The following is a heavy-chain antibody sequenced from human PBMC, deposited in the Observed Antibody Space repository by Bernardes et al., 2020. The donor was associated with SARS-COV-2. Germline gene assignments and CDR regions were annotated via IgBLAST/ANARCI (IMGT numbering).Heavy chain of an antibody. CDR2: VSPGGNVT. J-gene: IGHJ4*02. CDR1: GFTFSDYV. CDR3: AKPVQWIVGLEY. Sequence: GGSLRLSCVASGFTFSDYVINWVRQAPGKGLQWVSSVSPGGNVTHYADSVRGRFTISRDNSKNTLFLQMNSLRAEDTAVYYCAKPVQWIVGLEYWGPGTLVTVSS. D-gene: IGHD6-19*01. V-gene: IGHV3-23*01.